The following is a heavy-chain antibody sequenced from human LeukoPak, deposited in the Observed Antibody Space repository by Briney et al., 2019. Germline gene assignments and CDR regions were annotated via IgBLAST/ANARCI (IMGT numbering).Heavy chain of an antibody. CDR1: GFTFSSYG. CDR2: IWYDGSNK. J-gene: IGHJ3*02. D-gene: IGHD1-26*01. CDR3: ARDSPGRWELMGAFDI. Sequence: GRSLRLSCAASGFTFSSYGMHWVRQAPGKGLEWVVVIWYDGSNKYYADSVKGRFTISRDNPKNTLYLQINSLRAEDTAVYYCARDSPGRWELMGAFDIWGQGTMVTVSS. V-gene: IGHV3-33*01.